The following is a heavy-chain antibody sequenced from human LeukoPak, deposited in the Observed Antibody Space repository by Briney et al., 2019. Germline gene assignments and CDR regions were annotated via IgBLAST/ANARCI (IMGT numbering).Heavy chain of an antibody. J-gene: IGHJ3*02. D-gene: IGHD3-10*01. CDR2: INPSGGST. V-gene: IGHV1-46*01. CDR3: ARDGFFGSGIVGAFDI. Sequence: ASVKVSCKASGYTFASYGIHWVRQAPGQGLEWMGVINPSGGSTSYAQKFQGRVTMTRDTSTRTVYMEVNSLRSEDTAVYYCARDGFFGSGIVGAFDIWGQGTMVTVSS. CDR1: GYTFASYG.